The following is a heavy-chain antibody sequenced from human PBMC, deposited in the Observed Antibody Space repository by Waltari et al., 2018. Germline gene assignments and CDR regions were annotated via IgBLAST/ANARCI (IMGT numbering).Heavy chain of an antibody. Sequence: QVQLQESGPGLVKPSETLSLTCAVSGGSISDSYYWNWIRQPPGKGLEWIGNTYGNSASTQYNPYLKSRVTISKDTSKNQFFLKLSSVTAADTAVYYCAIQNNFWSGYYTYFDYWGQGVLVTVSS. CDR1: GGSISDSYY. J-gene: IGHJ4*02. CDR3: AIQNNFWSGYYTYFDY. D-gene: IGHD3-3*01. V-gene: IGHV4-38-2*01. CDR2: TYGNSAST.